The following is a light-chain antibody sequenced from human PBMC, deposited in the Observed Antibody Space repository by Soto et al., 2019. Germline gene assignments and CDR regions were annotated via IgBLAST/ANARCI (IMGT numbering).Light chain of an antibody. CDR3: QQYGSSPLT. V-gene: IGKV3-20*01. CDR1: ESVSSSY. CDR2: SAS. J-gene: IGKJ1*01. Sequence: IVLTQSPGTLSLSPGERASLSCRASESVSSSYLAWYQQKPGQAPRLLIYSASSRATGIPYRFSGSGSGTDFTLTIGSLEPEDFAVYYCQQYGSSPLTFGQGTKVELK.